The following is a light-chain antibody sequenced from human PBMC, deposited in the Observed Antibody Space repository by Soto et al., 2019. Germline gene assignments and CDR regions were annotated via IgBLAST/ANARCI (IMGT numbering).Light chain of an antibody. CDR1: QSFSGTY. CDR2: AAS. V-gene: IGKV3-20*01. Sequence: EIVLTQSPGTLSLSPGERATLSCRASQSFSGTYLAWYQQKPRQAPRLLIYAASTRATGIPDRFSGSGSGTDFTLTISRLEPEDFAVYYCQQYGSSPRITLGQGTRLEIK. CDR3: QQYGSSPRIT. J-gene: IGKJ5*01.